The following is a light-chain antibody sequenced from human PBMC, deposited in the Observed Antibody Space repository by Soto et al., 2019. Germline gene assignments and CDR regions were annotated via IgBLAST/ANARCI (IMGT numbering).Light chain of an antibody. CDR3: LLWYTGGRTV. CDR2: DTS. J-gene: IGLJ3*02. CDR1: SGPVTSGHY. Sequence: QTVVTQEPSLTVSPGGTVTLTCGSSSGPVTSGHYPSWFQQKPGQAPRTLIYDTSNTHSWTPARFSGSLLGGKAALTLSGAQPEDEADYHCLLWYTGGRTVFGGGTKLTVL. V-gene: IGLV7-46*01.